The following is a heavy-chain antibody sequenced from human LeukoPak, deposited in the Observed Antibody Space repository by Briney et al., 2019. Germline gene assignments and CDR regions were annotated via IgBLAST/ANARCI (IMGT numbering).Heavy chain of an antibody. CDR1: GYTFSTYA. D-gene: IGHD6-25*01. V-gene: IGHV1-3*01. J-gene: IGHJ4*02. CDR2: INAGNGNT. Sequence: ASVKVSCKASGYTFSTYAMHWVRQAPGQRLEWMGWINAGNGNTKYSQKFQDRVTITRDTSASTAYMELSSLRSEDTAVYYCARGAAVANDYWGQGTLVTVSS. CDR3: ARGAAVANDY.